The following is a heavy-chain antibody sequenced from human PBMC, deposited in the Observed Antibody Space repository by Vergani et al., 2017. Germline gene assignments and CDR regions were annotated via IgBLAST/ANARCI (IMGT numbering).Heavy chain of an antibody. CDR3: ARAGLPFYAFYMDV. CDR1: GDSIRGGVYY. D-gene: IGHD2/OR15-2a*01. J-gene: IGHJ6*03. Sequence: QVQLQESGPGLVKPSQTLSLTCTVSGDSIRGGVYYCGWIRQHPGQGLEWIGYIYHTATTYYNPSLRGRINISVNTSKNQLSLKLTPVTAADTAVYLCARAGLPFYAFYMDVWGKGITVTVSS. V-gene: IGHV4-31*03. CDR2: IYHTATT.